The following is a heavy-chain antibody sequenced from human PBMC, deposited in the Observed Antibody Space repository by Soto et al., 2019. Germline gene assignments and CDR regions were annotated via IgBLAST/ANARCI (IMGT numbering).Heavy chain of an antibody. CDR2: IWYDGSNK. D-gene: IGHD6-13*01. Sequence: QVQLVESGGGVVQPGRSLRLSCAASGFTFSSYGMHWVRQAPGKGLEWVAVIWYDGSNKYYEDSVKGRFTISRDNSKNTLYLQMNSLRAEDTALYYCARGERTYSRSWYVPFDYWGQGTLVTVSS. CDR1: GFTFSSYG. V-gene: IGHV3-33*01. J-gene: IGHJ4*02. CDR3: ARGERTYSRSWYVPFDY.